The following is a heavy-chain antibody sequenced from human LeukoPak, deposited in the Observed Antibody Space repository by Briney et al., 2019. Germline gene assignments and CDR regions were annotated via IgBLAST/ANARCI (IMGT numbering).Heavy chain of an antibody. CDR3: ARDLWYYYDSSGYYAVDY. D-gene: IGHD3-22*01. J-gene: IGHJ4*02. CDR1: GYTFTGYY. CDR2: INPNSGGT. Sequence: GASVKVSCKASGYTFTGYYMHWVRQAPGQGLEGMGWINPNSGGTNYAQKFQGRVTMTRDTSISTAYMELSRLRSDDTAVYYCARDLWYYYDSSGYYAVDYWGQGTLVTVSS. V-gene: IGHV1-2*02.